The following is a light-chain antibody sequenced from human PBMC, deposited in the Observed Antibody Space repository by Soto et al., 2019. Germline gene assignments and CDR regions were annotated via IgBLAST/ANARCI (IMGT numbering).Light chain of an antibody. V-gene: IGKV1-39*01. CDR3: QQSYTNPR. J-gene: IGKJ4*01. Sequence: DIQMTQSPSPPSASVGDRFTITCRASQTIRNYLNWYQQKPGEAPKLLIYAASRLQSGVPSRFSGSGSGTDFTLTINTLQPEDIATYYCQQSYTNPRFGGGTKVDIK. CDR2: AAS. CDR1: QTIRNY.